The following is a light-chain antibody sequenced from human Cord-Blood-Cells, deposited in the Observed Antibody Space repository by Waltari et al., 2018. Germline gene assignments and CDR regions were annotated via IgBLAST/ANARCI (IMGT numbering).Light chain of an antibody. V-gene: IGKV1-39*01. Sequence: DIQITQSPSSLSASVGDRVTITSRASQSISSYLNWYQQKPGKAPKLLIYAASSLQSGVPSRFSGSGSGTDVTLTISSLQPEDFATYYCQQSNSTPPFTFGPGTKVDIK. J-gene: IGKJ3*01. CDR1: QSISSY. CDR3: QQSNSTPPFT. CDR2: AAS.